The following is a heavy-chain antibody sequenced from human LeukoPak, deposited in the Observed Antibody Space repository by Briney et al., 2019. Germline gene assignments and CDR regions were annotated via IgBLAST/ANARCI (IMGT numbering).Heavy chain of an antibody. V-gene: IGHV1-3*01. CDR2: INAGNGNT. D-gene: IGHD6-13*01. CDR3: TRHTRLAADYYYYGMDV. J-gene: IGHJ6*02. Sequence: ASVKVSCKASGYTFTSYAMHWVRQAPGQRLEWMGWINAGNGNTKYSQKFQGRVTITRDTSASTAYMELSSLRSEDTAVYYCTRHTRLAADYYYYGMDVWGQGTTVTVSS. CDR1: GYTFTSYA.